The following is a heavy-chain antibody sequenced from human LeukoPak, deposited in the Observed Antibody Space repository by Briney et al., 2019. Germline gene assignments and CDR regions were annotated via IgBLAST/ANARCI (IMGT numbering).Heavy chain of an antibody. J-gene: IGHJ4*02. CDR1: GFSFSTYE. V-gene: IGHV3-48*03. D-gene: IGHD4-11*01. Sequence: GGSLRLSCAASGFSFSTYEFHWVRHAPGKGLEWVSYISASGQTIYYADSVRGRFTISRDNAKNSLYLQMNSLRAEDTAVYYCAKKKTDYSYPSSFDYWGQGTLVTVSS. CDR2: ISASGQTI. CDR3: AKKKTDYSYPSSFDY.